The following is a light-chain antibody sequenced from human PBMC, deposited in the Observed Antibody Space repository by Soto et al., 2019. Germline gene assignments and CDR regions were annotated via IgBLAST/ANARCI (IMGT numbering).Light chain of an antibody. CDR2: GAS. CDR1: QSISSNY. Sequence: NVLTQSPGTLSLSPGEGDTLSCRASQSISSNYLAWYHQKPGQAPRLLIYGASSRATDIPDRFRGSGSGRDFVLNISRLEPEDFGMYYCQQYSSSPRTFGQGTKVEIK. V-gene: IGKV3-20*01. J-gene: IGKJ1*01. CDR3: QQYSSSPRT.